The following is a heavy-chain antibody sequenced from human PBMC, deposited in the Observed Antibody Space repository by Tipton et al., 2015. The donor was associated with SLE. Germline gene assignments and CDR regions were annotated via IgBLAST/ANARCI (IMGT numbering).Heavy chain of an antibody. Sequence: TLSLTCTVSGGSIISEIYYWSLIRQYPGKGLEWIGYIHYSGRTRYNPSLRSRVTISIDPSENQFSLKLSSVTAADTAVYLCARTVSEDNGGNFDGFDVWGQGTAVTVSS. CDR2: IHYSGRT. CDR1: GGSIISEIYY. V-gene: IGHV4-31*03. CDR3: ARTVSEDNGGNFDGFDV. D-gene: IGHD2-21*01. J-gene: IGHJ3*01.